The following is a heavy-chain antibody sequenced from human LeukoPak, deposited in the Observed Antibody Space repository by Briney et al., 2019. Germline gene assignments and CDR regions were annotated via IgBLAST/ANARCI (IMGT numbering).Heavy chain of an antibody. J-gene: IGHJ6*03. CDR3: ARARFETTVTALIRKKNYYYYYMDV. CDR1: GFTLSSYW. V-gene: IGHV3-7*01. Sequence: GGSLRLSCAASGFTLSSYWMSWVRQAPGKGLEWVANIKEDGGEKYYVGSVKGRFTISRDNARNSLYLQMNSLRVEDTAVYYCARARFETTVTALIRKKNYYYYYMDVWGKGTTVTVSS. CDR2: IKEDGGEK. D-gene: IGHD4-17*01.